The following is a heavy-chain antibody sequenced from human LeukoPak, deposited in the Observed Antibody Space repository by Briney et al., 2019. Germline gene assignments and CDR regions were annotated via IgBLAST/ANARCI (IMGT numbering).Heavy chain of an antibody. Sequence: GGSLRLSCAASGFTFSTYWMSWVRQAPGKGLEWVANINQDGSEKYYVDSVKGRFTISRDNAKNSLYLQMDSLRAEDTAVYYCARDQYSSVWYWGQGTLVTVSS. D-gene: IGHD6-19*01. CDR1: GFTFSTYW. CDR3: ARDQYSSVWY. V-gene: IGHV3-7*01. CDR2: INQDGSEK. J-gene: IGHJ4*02.